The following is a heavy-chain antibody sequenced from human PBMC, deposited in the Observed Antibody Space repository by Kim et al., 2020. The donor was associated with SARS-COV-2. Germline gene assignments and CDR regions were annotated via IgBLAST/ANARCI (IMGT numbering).Heavy chain of an antibody. CDR1: GFTFDDYA. CDR2: ISWNSGSI. V-gene: IGHV3-9*01. Sequence: GGSLRLSCAASGFTFDDYAMHWVRQAPGKGLEWVSGISWNSGSIGYADSVKGRFTISRDNAKNSLYLQMNSLRAEDTALYYCAKDRSGSGSGKRSAFDIWGQGTMVTVSS. CDR3: AKDRSGSGSGKRSAFDI. D-gene: IGHD1-26*01. J-gene: IGHJ3*02.